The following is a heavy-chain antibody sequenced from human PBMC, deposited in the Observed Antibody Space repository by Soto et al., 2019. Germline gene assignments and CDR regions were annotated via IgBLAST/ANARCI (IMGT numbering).Heavy chain of an antibody. CDR2: IYYSGST. CDR1: GGSICSYY. J-gene: IGHJ6*03. V-gene: IGHV4-59*01. Sequence: SESLSLTCTVSGGSICSYYWSWIRQPPGKGLEWIGYIYYSGSTNYNPSLKSRVTISVDTSRNQFSLKLSSVTAADTAVYYCARYGGYCSSTSCYALESMDVWGKGTTVTVSS. D-gene: IGHD2-2*01. CDR3: ARYGGYCSSTSCYALESMDV.